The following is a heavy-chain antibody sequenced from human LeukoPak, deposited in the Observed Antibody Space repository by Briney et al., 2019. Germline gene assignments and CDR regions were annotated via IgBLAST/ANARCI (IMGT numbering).Heavy chain of an antibody. D-gene: IGHD5-12*01. J-gene: IGHJ4*02. CDR3: ARRIVATTLFDY. Sequence: SETLSLTCTVSGYSMRSGYYWGWIRPPPGKGLEWIGSIYHTGSSYYNPSLKGRVTISVDTSKNQFSLKLSSVTAADTAVYYCARRIVATTLFDYWGQGTLVTVSS. V-gene: IGHV4-38-2*02. CDR2: IYHTGSS. CDR1: GYSMRSGYY.